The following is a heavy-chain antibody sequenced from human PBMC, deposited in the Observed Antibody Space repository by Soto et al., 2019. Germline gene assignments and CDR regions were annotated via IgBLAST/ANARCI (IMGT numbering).Heavy chain of an antibody. CDR2: INPSGGST. Sequence: ASVKVSCKASGSTFTSYYMHWVRQAPGQGLEWMGIINPSGGSTSYAQKFQGRVTMTRDTSTSTVYMELSSLRSEDTAVYYCASETTVTRDAFDIWGQGTMVTVSS. CDR1: GSTFTSYY. CDR3: ASETTVTRDAFDI. J-gene: IGHJ3*02. V-gene: IGHV1-46*03. D-gene: IGHD4-17*01.